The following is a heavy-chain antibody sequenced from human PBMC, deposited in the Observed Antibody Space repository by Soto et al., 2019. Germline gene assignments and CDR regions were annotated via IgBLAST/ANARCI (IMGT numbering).Heavy chain of an antibody. Sequence: GGSLRLSCAASGFTFGTYGMGWVRQAPGRGLEWVSTITGGNTYYAASVKGRFTISRDNYENTLYLQMSSLRAEDTALYYCAKDKERGGYDSDFDSWGQGTLVTVSS. CDR2: ITGGNT. V-gene: IGHV3-23*01. CDR3: AKDKERGGYDSDFDS. J-gene: IGHJ4*02. CDR1: GFTFGTYG. D-gene: IGHD3-3*01.